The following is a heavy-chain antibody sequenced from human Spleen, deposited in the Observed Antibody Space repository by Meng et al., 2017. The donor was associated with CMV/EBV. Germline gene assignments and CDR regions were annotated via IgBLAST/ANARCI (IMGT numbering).Heavy chain of an antibody. V-gene: IGHV3-74*01. J-gene: IGHJ6*02. CDR2: INSDGSST. CDR1: GFTFSSYW. CDR3: ARDIGGSKDRYGMDV. D-gene: IGHD2-2*01. Sequence: GESLKISCAASGFTFSSYWMYWVRQAPGKGLVWVSRINSDGSSTSYADSVKGRFTISRDNAKKTLYLQMNSLRAEGTAVYYCARDIGGSKDRYGMDVWGQGTTVTVSS.